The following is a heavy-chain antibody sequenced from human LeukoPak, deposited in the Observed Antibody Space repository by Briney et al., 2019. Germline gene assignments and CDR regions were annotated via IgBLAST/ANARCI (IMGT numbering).Heavy chain of an antibody. J-gene: IGHJ4*02. D-gene: IGHD3-10*01. CDR3: ARHNYYGSGGFDY. CDR1: GGSISSYY. Sequence: SETLSLTCTVSGGSISSYYWSWIRQPPGKGLEWIGYIYYSGSTNYNPSLKSRVTISVDTSKNQFPLKLSSVTAADTAVYYCARHNYYGSGGFDYWGQGTLVTVSS. V-gene: IGHV4-59*08. CDR2: IYYSGST.